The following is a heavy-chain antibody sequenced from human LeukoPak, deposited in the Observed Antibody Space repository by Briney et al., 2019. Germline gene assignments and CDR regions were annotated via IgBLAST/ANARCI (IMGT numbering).Heavy chain of an antibody. V-gene: IGHV4-59*06. CDR3: ARDSSPSGMDV. CDR2: IYYSGST. Sequence: SETLSLTCTVSGGSISSHYWSWIRQHPGKGLEWIGYIYYSGSTYYNPSLKSRVTISVDTSKNQFSLKLSSVTAADTAVYYCARDSSPSGMDVWGQGTTVTVSS. CDR1: GGSISSHY. J-gene: IGHJ6*02. D-gene: IGHD6-13*01.